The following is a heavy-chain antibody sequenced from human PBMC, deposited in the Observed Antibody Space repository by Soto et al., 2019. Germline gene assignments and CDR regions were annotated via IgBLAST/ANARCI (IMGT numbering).Heavy chain of an antibody. V-gene: IGHV1-18*01. J-gene: IGHJ6*02. Sequence: ASVKVSCKASGFTFTIYGVTWVRQAPGQGLEWIGWVSANNLNTHYAQKFQDRVTMTTDTSTSTAYMELRSLRPDDTAVYYCAREYYYDSSGYYYHVRNGMDVWGQGTTVTVSS. CDR3: AREYYYDSSGYYYHVRNGMDV. CDR2: VSANNLNT. D-gene: IGHD3-22*01. CDR1: GFTFTIYG.